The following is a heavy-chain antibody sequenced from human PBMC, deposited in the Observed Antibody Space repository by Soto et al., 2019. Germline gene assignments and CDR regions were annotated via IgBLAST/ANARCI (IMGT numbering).Heavy chain of an antibody. J-gene: IGHJ4*02. CDR1: GFTFSANT. CDR3: ARDKVSGSGSLDY. CDR2: IRGDGGDT. V-gene: IGHV3-74*01. Sequence: PGGSLRLSCAASGFTFSANTMHWVRQVPGKGLVWVSRIRGDGGDTNYADFVEGRFTISRDNAKNTVYLQMNDLRVEDTAVYYCARDKVSGSGSLDYWGQGSLVTVSS. D-gene: IGHD3-10*01.